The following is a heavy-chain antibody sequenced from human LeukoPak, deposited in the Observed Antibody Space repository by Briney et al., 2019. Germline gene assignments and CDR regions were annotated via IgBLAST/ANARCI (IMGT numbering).Heavy chain of an antibody. Sequence: SETLSLTCTVSGGSISSYYWSWIRQPPGKGLEWIGYIYYSGSTNYNPSLKSRVTISVDTSKNQFSLKLSSVTAADTAVYYCARDSSQITMVRGNLGYYGMDVWGQGTTVTVSS. CDR1: GGSISSYY. CDR3: ARDSSQITMVRGNLGYYGMDV. V-gene: IGHV4-59*01. CDR2: IYYSGST. D-gene: IGHD3-10*01. J-gene: IGHJ6*02.